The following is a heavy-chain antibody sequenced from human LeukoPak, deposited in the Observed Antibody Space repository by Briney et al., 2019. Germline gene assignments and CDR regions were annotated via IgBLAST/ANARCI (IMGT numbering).Heavy chain of an antibody. CDR1: GFTFSVFA. J-gene: IGHJ3*02. CDR2: IKSKTDGGTT. V-gene: IGHV3-15*01. D-gene: IGHD5-12*01. Sequence: GGSLILSCSASGFTFSVFAMHWVCQAPGKGLEWVGRIKSKTDGGTTDYAAPVKGRFTISRDDSKNTLYLQMNSLKTEDTAVYYCTPDVFGIVATMDGFDIWGQGTVVTVSS. CDR3: TPDVFGIVATMDGFDI.